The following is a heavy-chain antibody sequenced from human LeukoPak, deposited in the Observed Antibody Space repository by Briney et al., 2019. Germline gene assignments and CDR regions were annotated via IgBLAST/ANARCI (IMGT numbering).Heavy chain of an antibody. V-gene: IGHV4-4*07. D-gene: IGHD3-22*01. CDR3: ARDGLSYDSSGYYPDYFDY. CDR2: IYTSGST. J-gene: IGHJ4*02. CDR1: GGPISSYY. Sequence: SETLSLTCTVSGGPISSYYWSWIRQPAGKGLEWIGRIYTSGSTNYNPSLKSRVTMSVDTSKNQFSLKLSSVTAADTAVYYCARDGLSYDSSGYYPDYFDYWGQGTLVTVSS.